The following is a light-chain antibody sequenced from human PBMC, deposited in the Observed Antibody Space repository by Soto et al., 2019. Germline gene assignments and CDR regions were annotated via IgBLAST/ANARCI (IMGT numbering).Light chain of an antibody. Sequence: VLTQCPAAVSLSPWDRATLSCMARHRFXSHFSWFKQKPGQPPRLLIXGESNRATGIPDRFSGSGSGTAFTLTISSLEPEDFAVYYCQQRSNWPSRPFGGGTKVDIK. CDR2: GES. CDR3: QQRSNWPSRP. J-gene: IGKJ4*01. CDR1: HRFXSH. V-gene: IGKV3-11*01.